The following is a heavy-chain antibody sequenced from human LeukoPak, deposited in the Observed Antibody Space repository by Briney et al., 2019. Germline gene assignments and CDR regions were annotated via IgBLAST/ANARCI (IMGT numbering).Heavy chain of an antibody. V-gene: IGHV1-2*02. CDR3: ARVSLGSATGTAYYFDY. D-gene: IGHD1-1*01. CDR1: GYTFTGYY. CDR2: INPNSGGT. Sequence: GASVKVSCKASGYTFTGYYMHWVRQAPGQGLEWMGWINPNSGGTNYAQKFQGRVTMTRDTSISTAYMELSRLRSDDTAVYYCARVSLGSATGTAYYFDYWGQGTLVTVSS. J-gene: IGHJ4*02.